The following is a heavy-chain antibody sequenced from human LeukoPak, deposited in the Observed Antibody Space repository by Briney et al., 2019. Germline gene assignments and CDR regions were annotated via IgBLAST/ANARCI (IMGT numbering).Heavy chain of an antibody. J-gene: IGHJ4*02. CDR1: GFTFSSYG. V-gene: IGHV3-30*18. Sequence: GGSLRLSCAASGFTFSSYGMHWVRQAPGKGLGWVAVISYDGSNKYYADSVKGRFTISRDNSKNTLYLQMNSLRAEDTAVYYCAKDHSSGWYYFDYWGQGTLVTVSS. D-gene: IGHD6-19*01. CDR3: AKDHSSGWYYFDY. CDR2: ISYDGSNK.